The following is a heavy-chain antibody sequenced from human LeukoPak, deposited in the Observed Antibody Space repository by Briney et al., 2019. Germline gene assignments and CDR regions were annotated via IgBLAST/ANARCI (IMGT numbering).Heavy chain of an antibody. Sequence: GGSLRLSCAASGFTFSSYAMSWVRQAPGKGLEWVSALSGSGGSTYYADSVKGRFTISRDNSKNTVYLQMNSLRAEDTAVYYCAKDSGSSSSRVRFNYWGQGTLVTVSS. CDR2: LSGSGGST. V-gene: IGHV3-23*01. D-gene: IGHD6-13*01. CDR3: AKDSGSSSSRVRFNY. J-gene: IGHJ4*02. CDR1: GFTFSSYA.